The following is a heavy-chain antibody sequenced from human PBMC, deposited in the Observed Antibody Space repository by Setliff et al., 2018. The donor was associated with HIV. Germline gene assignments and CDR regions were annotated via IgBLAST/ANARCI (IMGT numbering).Heavy chain of an antibody. V-gene: IGHV5-51*01. D-gene: IGHD7-27*01. Sequence: PGESLKISCQASGYSFTNYWIGWVRQMPGKGLEWIGVIHPGDFVTRYGPSFQGQVFISADRSINTAFLQWSSLEASDTAMYYCIRRRRAPGAADLESYWGQGTLVTVSS. CDR1: GYSFTNYW. J-gene: IGHJ4*02. CDR2: IHPGDFVT. CDR3: IRRRRAPGAADLESY.